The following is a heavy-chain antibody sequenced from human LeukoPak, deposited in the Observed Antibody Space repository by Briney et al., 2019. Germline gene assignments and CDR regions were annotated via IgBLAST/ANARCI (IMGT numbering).Heavy chain of an antibody. D-gene: IGHD2-21*02. V-gene: IGHV3-23*01. CDR3: AKSPTPYCGGDCYSDY. J-gene: IGHJ4*02. CDR1: GFTFSTYA. CDR2: ISGSGGST. Sequence: GGSLRLSCAASGFTFSTYAMSWVRQAPGKGLEWVSAISGSGGSTYYADSVKGRFTISRDNSKTTLYLQMNSLRAEDTAVYYCAKSPTPYCGGDCYSDYWGQGTLVTVSS.